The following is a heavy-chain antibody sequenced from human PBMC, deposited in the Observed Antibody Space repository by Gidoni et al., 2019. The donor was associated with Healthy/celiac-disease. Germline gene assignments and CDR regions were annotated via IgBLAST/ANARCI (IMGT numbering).Heavy chain of an antibody. D-gene: IGHD6-19*01. V-gene: IGHV3-30-3*01. Sequence: QVQLVESGGGVVKPGRSLRLSCAASGFTFSSYAMPWVRQAPGKGLGWVAFISYDGSNKYYADSVKGRFTISRDNSKNTLYLQMNSLRAEDTAVYYCAREAHSGRSGWYEKDTRNNWFDPWGQGTLVTVSS. CDR1: GFTFSSYA. CDR2: ISYDGSNK. J-gene: IGHJ5*02. CDR3: AREAHSGRSGWYEKDTRNNWFDP.